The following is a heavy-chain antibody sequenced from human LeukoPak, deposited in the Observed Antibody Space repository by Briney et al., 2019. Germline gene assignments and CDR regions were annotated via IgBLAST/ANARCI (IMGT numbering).Heavy chain of an antibody. Sequence: ASVKVSCKASGYTFTGYYMHWVRQAPGQGLEWMGWINPSGGSTSYAQKFQGRVTMTRDMSTSTVYMELSSLRSEDTAVYYCARGDYYYYYMDVWGKGTTVTVSS. CDR3: ARGDYYYYYMDV. V-gene: IGHV1-46*01. CDR1: GYTFTGYY. J-gene: IGHJ6*03. CDR2: INPSGGST.